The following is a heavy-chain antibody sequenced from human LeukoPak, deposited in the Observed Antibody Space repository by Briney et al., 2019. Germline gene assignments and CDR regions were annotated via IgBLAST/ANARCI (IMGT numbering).Heavy chain of an antibody. V-gene: IGHV3-30*02. CDR2: IQFDGRNK. D-gene: IGHD1-26*01. CDR1: GFTFSNYA. CDR3: AKDGAG. Sequence: GGSRRLSCVTSGFTFSNYAMHWVRQAPGKGLEWVAVIQFDGRNKDHADSVKGRFTISRDNSKNTLYLQMNSLRAEDTAVYYCAKDGAGWGQGTLVSVSS. J-gene: IGHJ4*02.